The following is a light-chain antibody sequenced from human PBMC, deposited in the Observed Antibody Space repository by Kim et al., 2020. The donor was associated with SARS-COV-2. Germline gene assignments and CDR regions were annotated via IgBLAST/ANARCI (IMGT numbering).Light chain of an antibody. CDR2: GKN. J-gene: IGLJ2*01. CDR3: NSRDSNDNVV. CDR1: SLRSYY. V-gene: IGLV3-19*01. Sequence: VALGQTVRIKCQGDSLRSYYATWYQQKPGQAPILVIYGKNNRHSGIPDRFSGSSSGNTASLTITGTQAGDEADYYCNSRDSNDNVVFGGGTQLTVL.